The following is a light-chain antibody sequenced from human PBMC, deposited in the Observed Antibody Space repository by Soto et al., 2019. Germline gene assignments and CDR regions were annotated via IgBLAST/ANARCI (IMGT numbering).Light chain of an antibody. CDR1: SGHSSYI. CDR3: ENWDNNILV. CDR2: LEDSGSY. Sequence: QSVLTQSSSASASLGSSVKLTCTLSSGHSSYINAWHQQQPGKAPRYLMKLEDSGSYNQGSVFPDRFSGSSSGADRYLTFSNLDVEDDAYYYCENWDNNILVFGGGTKLTVL. V-gene: IGLV4-60*02. J-gene: IGLJ2*01.